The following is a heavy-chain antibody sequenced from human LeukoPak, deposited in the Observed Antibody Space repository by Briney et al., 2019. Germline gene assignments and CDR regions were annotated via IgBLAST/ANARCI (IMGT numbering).Heavy chain of an antibody. Sequence: SETLSLTCTVSGGSISSYYWSWIRQPPGKGLEWIGYIYYSGSTNYNPSLKSRVTISVDTSKNKFSLKLRSVTAADTAVYYCAKKRRHYDSSGYCRNDAFDIWGQGTMVTVSS. CDR1: GGSISSYY. CDR3: AKKRRHYDSSGYCRNDAFDI. V-gene: IGHV4-59*12. CDR2: IYYSGST. J-gene: IGHJ3*02. D-gene: IGHD3-22*01.